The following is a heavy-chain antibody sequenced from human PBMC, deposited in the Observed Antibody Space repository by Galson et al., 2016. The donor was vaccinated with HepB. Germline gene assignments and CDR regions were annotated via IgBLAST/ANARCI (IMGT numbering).Heavy chain of an antibody. CDR3: ARGTGTGGYFDY. CDR1: GYTFTSYY. D-gene: IGHD3/OR15-3a*01. V-gene: IGHV1-46*01. Sequence: SVKVSCKASGYTFTSYYMHWVRQAPGQGLEWMGVINPSGGSTSYAQKFQGRVTVTRDTSTSTVYMELSSLRSEDTAVYYCARGTGTGGYFDYWGRGTLVTVSS. J-gene: IGHJ4*02. CDR2: INPSGGST.